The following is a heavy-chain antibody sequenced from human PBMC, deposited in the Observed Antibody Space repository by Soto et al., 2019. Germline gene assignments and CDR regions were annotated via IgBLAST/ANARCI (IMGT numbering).Heavy chain of an antibody. CDR2: ISTYNANT. V-gene: IGHV1-18*01. D-gene: IGHD6-13*01. J-gene: IGHJ1*01. Sequence: ASVKVSCKASGYIFSNYGISWVRQAPGRGLEWMGWISTYNANTYYAQKFQGRVTMTTDTSTSTAYMELRSLRSDDTAVFYCARERDGSSWSSAESLQYWGQGTLVTVSS. CDR1: GYIFSNYG. CDR3: ARERDGSSWSSAESLQY.